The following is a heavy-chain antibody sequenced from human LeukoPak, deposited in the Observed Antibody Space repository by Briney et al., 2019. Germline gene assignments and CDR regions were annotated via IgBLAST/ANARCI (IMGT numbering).Heavy chain of an antibody. CDR1: GFTFSSYG. CDR3: ARDLYSSGWYSQDYYYGMDV. J-gene: IGHJ6*02. V-gene: IGHV3-33*01. D-gene: IGHD6-13*01. Sequence: GGSLRLSCAASGFTFSSYGMHWVRQAPGKGLEWVAVIWYDGSNKYYADSVKGRFTISRDNSKNTLYLQMNSLRAEDTAVYYCARDLYSSGWYSQDYYYGMDVWGQGTTVTVSS. CDR2: IWYDGSNK.